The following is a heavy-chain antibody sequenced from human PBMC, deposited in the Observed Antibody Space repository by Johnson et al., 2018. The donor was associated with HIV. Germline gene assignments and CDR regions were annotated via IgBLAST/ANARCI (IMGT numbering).Heavy chain of an antibody. V-gene: IGHV3-7*05. CDR2: IKQDGSNK. Sequence: EQLVESGGGLVQPGGSLRLSCAASGFTFSSYWMSWVRQAPGKGLEWVANIKQDGSNKYYADSVKGRFTISRDNSKNTLYLQMNSLRAEDTAVYYCAKSRVNDYGDFDAFDIWGQGTMVTVSS. J-gene: IGHJ3*02. CDR1: GFTFSSYW. D-gene: IGHD4-17*01. CDR3: AKSRVNDYGDFDAFDI.